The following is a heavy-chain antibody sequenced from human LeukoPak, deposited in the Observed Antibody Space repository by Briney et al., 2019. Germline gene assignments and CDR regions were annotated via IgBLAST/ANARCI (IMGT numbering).Heavy chain of an antibody. J-gene: IGHJ6*02. CDR2: INGDAGST. D-gene: IGHD3-3*01. Sequence: GGSLRLSCAASGFIFDDYAIHWVRQGPGKGLEWASVINGDAGSTYYADSVKGRFTISRDDSKNSLYLQMNSLRTEDTALYYCAKDIDDADYYYYGMDVWGQGTPVTVSS. CDR3: AKDIDDADYYYYGMDV. CDR1: GFIFDDYA. V-gene: IGHV3-43*02.